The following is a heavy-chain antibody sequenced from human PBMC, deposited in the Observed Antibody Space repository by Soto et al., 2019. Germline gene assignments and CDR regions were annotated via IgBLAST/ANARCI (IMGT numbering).Heavy chain of an antibody. J-gene: IGHJ4*02. CDR2: ISGSGGST. CDR3: AKDVPRGYSYGMGFDY. Sequence: PGGSLRLSCAASGFTFSSYAMSWVRQAPGKGLEWVSAISGSGGSTYYADSVKGRFTISRDNSKNTLYLQMNSLRAEDTAVYYCAKDVPRGYSYGMGFDYWGQGTLVTVSS. CDR1: GFTFSSYA. D-gene: IGHD5-18*01. V-gene: IGHV3-23*01.